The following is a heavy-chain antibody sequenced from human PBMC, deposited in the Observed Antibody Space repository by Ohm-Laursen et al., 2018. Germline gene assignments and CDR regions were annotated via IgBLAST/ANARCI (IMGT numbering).Heavy chain of an antibody. CDR3: ARGVN. V-gene: IGHV3-7*01. Sequence: SLRLSCSASGFTFSNYWMSWVRQAPGKGLVWVANIKQDGSEKYYVDSVKGRFTISRDNAKNSLYLQMNSLRAEDTAVYYCARGVNWGQGTLVTVSS. J-gene: IGHJ4*02. CDR1: GFTFSNYW. CDR2: IKQDGSEK.